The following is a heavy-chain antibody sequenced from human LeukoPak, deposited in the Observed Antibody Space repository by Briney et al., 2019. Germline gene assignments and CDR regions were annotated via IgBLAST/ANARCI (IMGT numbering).Heavy chain of an antibody. D-gene: IGHD3-3*01. J-gene: IGHJ3*02. Sequence: PSETLSLTCTVSGGSISSSSYYWGWIRQPPGKGLEWIGSIYYSGSTYYNPSLKSRFTISVDTSKNQFSLKLSSVTAADTAVYYCARPDITIFGVVRPSAFDIWGQGTMVTVSS. CDR3: ARPDITIFGVVRPSAFDI. V-gene: IGHV4-39*01. CDR2: IYYSGST. CDR1: GGSISSSSYY.